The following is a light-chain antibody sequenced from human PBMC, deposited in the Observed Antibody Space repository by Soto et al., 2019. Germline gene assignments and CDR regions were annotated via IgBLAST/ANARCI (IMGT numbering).Light chain of an antibody. CDR3: KSYAGSNTYV. J-gene: IGLJ1*01. CDR1: KSDIGVYDF. Sequence: QSALTQPPSASGSPGQSVTISCTGTKSDIGVYDFVSWYQHHPGKAPRLIIYEVVQRPSGVPDRFSGSKSGNTASLTVSVLQAADEADYFCKSYAGSNTYVFGSATKVTVL. V-gene: IGLV2-8*01. CDR2: EVV.